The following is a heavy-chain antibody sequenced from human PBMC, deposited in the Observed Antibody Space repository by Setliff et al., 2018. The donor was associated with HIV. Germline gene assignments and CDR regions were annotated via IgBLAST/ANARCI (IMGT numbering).Heavy chain of an antibody. CDR2: INHSGST. J-gene: IGHJ4*02. V-gene: IGHV4-34*01. Sequence: PSETLSLTCAVYGGSFSGYYWSWIRQPPGKGLEWIGEINHSGSTNYNPSLKSRFTISRDNAKNSLYLQMNSLRAEDAAVYYCATDLHWAFDYWGQGSLVTVSS. CDR1: GGSFSGYY. CDR3: ATDLHWAFDY. D-gene: IGHD7-27*01.